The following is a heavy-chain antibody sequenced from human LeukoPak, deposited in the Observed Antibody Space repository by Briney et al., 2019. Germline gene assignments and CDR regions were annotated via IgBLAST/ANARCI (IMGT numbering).Heavy chain of an antibody. D-gene: IGHD5-12*01. CDR1: GFTFSSYG. CDR3: ARGSRASYYYDMDV. Sequence: GGSLRLSCTASGFTFSSYGMHWVRQAPGKGLEWVAVIWYDGSNKYYADFVKGRFTISRDNSKNTLYLQMNSLRAEDTAVYYCARGSRASYYYDMDVWGQGTTVTVSS. V-gene: IGHV3-33*08. CDR2: IWYDGSNK. J-gene: IGHJ6*02.